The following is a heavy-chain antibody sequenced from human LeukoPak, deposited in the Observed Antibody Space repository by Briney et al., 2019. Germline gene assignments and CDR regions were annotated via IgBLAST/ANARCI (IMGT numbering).Heavy chain of an antibody. D-gene: IGHD3-22*01. J-gene: IGHJ4*02. Sequence: GASVKVSCKASGYTFTGYYMRWVRQAPGQGVEWMGWINPNRGGTNYAQKFQGRGTMTRDTSISTAYMELSRLRSDDTAVYYCAREPRGASSGPSDYWGQGTLVTVSS. CDR2: INPNRGGT. V-gene: IGHV1-2*02. CDR1: GYTFTGYY. CDR3: AREPRGASSGPSDY.